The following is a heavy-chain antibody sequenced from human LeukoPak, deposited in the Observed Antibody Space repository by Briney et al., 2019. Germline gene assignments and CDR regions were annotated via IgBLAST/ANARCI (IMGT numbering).Heavy chain of an antibody. CDR2: ISISSSTI. Sequence: GGSLRLSCAASGFTFSSYSMNWVRQAPGKGLEWVSYISISSSTIYYADSVKGRFTISRDNAKNSLYLQMNSLRDEDTAVYYCARDQACSSTSCPYSYYPYYYYYGMDVWGQGTTVTVSS. CDR3: ARDQACSSTSCPYSYYPYYYYYGMDV. V-gene: IGHV3-48*02. CDR1: GFTFSSYS. D-gene: IGHD2-2*01. J-gene: IGHJ6*02.